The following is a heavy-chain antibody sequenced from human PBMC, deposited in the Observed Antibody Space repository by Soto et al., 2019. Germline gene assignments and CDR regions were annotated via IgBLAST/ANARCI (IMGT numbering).Heavy chain of an antibody. CDR2: IYYSGST. D-gene: IGHD1-20*01. CDR3: ARVRYNWKPEHLYYYYYGMDV. V-gene: IGHV4-31*03. CDR1: GGSISSGGYY. J-gene: IGHJ6*02. Sequence: SETLSLTCTVSGGSISSGGYYWSWIRQHPGKGLEWIGYIYYSGSTYYNPSLKSRVTISVDTSKNQFSLKLSSVTAADTTVYYCARVRYNWKPEHLYYYYYGMDVWGQGTTVTVSS.